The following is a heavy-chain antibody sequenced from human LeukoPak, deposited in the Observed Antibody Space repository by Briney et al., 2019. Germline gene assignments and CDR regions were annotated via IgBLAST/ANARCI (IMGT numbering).Heavy chain of an antibody. CDR3: ARESSVSYWFDP. D-gene: IGHD3-10*01. Sequence: SETLSLTCTVSGGSIRSGDYYWSWIRQPPGKGLEWIGYIYYSGSTYYNPSLKSRVTISVDTSKNQFSLKLSSVTAADTAVYYCARESSVSYWFDPWGQGTLVTVSS. J-gene: IGHJ5*02. CDR2: IYYSGST. V-gene: IGHV4-30-4*01. CDR1: GGSIRSGDYY.